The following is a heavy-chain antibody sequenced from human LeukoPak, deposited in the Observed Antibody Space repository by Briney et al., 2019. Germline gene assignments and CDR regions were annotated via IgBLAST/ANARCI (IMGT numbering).Heavy chain of an antibody. CDR1: GGSISSYY. CDR3: ARDGPYDFWSGYPYYYYYYMDV. J-gene: IGHJ6*03. V-gene: IGHV4-4*07. D-gene: IGHD3-3*01. Sequence: SETLCFTCSVPGGSISSYYWSWIRQPAGKGLEWIGRINTSGSTNYNPSLTSRVTMSVDTSKNQFSLTLSSVTAADTAVYYCARDGPYDFWSGYPYYYYYYMDVWGKGTTVTVSS. CDR2: INTSGST.